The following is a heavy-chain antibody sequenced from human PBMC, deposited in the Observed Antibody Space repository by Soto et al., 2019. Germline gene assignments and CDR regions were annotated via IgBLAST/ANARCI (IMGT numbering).Heavy chain of an antibody. CDR2: ISSSISTM. CDR1: GFTFISYS. CDR3: AREVRDTAVADFDY. J-gene: IGHJ4*02. V-gene: IGHV3-48*02. D-gene: IGHD5-18*01. Sequence: EVQLVESGGGLVQPGGSLRLSCAASGFTFISYSMNWVRQAPGKGLEWLSYISSSISTMHYADSVKGRFTISRDNAKNSLYLQINILRDEDTAVYYCAREVRDTAVADFDYWGQGTLVTVSS.